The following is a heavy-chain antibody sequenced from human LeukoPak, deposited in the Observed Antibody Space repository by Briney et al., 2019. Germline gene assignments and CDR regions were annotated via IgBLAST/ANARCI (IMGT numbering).Heavy chain of an antibody. V-gene: IGHV3-30*18. CDR2: ISYDGSNK. D-gene: IGHD5-24*01. J-gene: IGHJ3*01. Sequence: GGSLRLSCAASGFTFRNYWMSWIRQAPGKGLEWVAVISYDGSNKYYADSVKGRFTISRDNSKNTLYLQMNSLRAEDTAVYYCAKDQGMALWGQGTMVTVSS. CDR3: AKDQGMAL. CDR1: GFTFRNYW.